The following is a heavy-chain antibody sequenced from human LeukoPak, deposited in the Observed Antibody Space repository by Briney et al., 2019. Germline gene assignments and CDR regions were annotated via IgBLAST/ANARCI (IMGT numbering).Heavy chain of an antibody. CDR1: GGSVSSGNYY. CDR2: RHYSGST. D-gene: IGHD3-10*01. Sequence: PSETLSLTCTVSGGSVSSGNYYWSWIRQPPGKGLEWIGYRHYSGSTNYNPSLKSRVTISVDTSKNQFSLKLSSVTAADTAVYYCARSRVRGLIILAFDYWGQGTLVTVSS. J-gene: IGHJ4*02. V-gene: IGHV4-61*01. CDR3: ARSRVRGLIILAFDY.